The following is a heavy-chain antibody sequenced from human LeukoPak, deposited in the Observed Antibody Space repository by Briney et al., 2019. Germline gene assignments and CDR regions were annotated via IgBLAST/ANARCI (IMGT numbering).Heavy chain of an antibody. J-gene: IGHJ6*02. CDR2: IYWDDDK. Sequence: SGPTLXKPTXTXTLTCTLSGLSLNTAGVGVGWIRQPPGKALEWLALIYWDDDKRYNPSLKTRLTITKDTSKNQVVLTVTNMDPVDTATYYCAKAGYGSGSYLRYYYYGMDVWGQGTTVTVSS. V-gene: IGHV2-5*02. D-gene: IGHD3-10*01. CDR1: GLSLNTAGVG. CDR3: AKAGYGSGSYLRYYYYGMDV.